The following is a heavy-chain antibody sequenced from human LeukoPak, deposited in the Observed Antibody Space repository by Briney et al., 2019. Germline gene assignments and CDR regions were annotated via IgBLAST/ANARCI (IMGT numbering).Heavy chain of an antibody. J-gene: IGHJ4*02. CDR2: IGYDGRIQ. D-gene: IGHD2-21*02. CDR1: GFTFSSYH. CDR3: ARDAVTGIPDYLDH. V-gene: IGHV3-30*04. Sequence: GGSLRLSCAASGFTFSSYHMHWVRQAPGKGLEWVADIGYDGRIQFYADSVKGRFTISRDSSENMLYLQMDSLKPDDTAVYYCARDAVTGIPDYLDHWGQGILVTVS.